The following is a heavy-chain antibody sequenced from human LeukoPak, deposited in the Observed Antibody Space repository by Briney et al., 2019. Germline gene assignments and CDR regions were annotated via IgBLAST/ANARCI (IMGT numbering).Heavy chain of an antibody. CDR3: ARVPEQWLVNLHYYYYYYMDV. CDR2: MNPNSGNT. D-gene: IGHD6-19*01. CDR1: GYTLTNYA. V-gene: IGHV1-8*01. J-gene: IGHJ6*03. Sequence: ASVKVSCKASGYTLTNYAMNWVRQAPGQGLEWMGWMNPNSGNTGYAQKLQGRVTMTTDTSTSTAYMELRSLRSDDTAVYYCARVPEQWLVNLHYYYYYYMDVWGKGTTVTVSS.